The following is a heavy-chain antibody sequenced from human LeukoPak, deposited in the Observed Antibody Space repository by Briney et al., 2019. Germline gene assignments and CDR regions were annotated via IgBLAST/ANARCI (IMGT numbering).Heavy chain of an antibody. V-gene: IGHV3-53*05. J-gene: IGHJ3*02. CDR2: IYTVGNT. Sequence: GGSLRLSCAASGFTVSSNYMSWVRQAPGRGLEWVSVIYTVGNTYYAESVKGRFTISRDNSKNTLYLQMNSLRAEDTAVYYCAKGGGSFAFDIWGQGTMVTVSS. CDR3: AKGGGSFAFDI. D-gene: IGHD2-15*01. CDR1: GFTVSSNY.